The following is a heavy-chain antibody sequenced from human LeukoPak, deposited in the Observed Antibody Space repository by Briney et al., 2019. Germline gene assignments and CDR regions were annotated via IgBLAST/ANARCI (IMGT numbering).Heavy chain of an antibody. D-gene: IGHD3-10*01. CDR2: IYYSGST. CDR1: GGSISSYY. V-gene: IGHV4-59*01. CDR3: ARDNRDMVRGALNGLDY. Sequence: SETLSLTCTVSGGSISSYYWSWIRQPPGKGLEWIGYIYYSGSTNYNPSLKSRVTISVDTSKNQFSLKLSSVTAADTAVYYCARDNRDMVRGALNGLDYWGQGTLVTVSS. J-gene: IGHJ4*02.